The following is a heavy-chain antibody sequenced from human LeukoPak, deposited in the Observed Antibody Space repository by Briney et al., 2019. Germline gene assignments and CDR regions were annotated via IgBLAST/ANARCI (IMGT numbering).Heavy chain of an antibody. CDR2: IYYSGST. V-gene: IGHV4-39*07. CDR3: ARAGQLRY. D-gene: IGHD2-2*01. Sequence: SETLSLTCTVSGGSISSSSYYWGWIRQPPGKGLEWIGSIYYSGSTYYNPSLKSRVTISVDTSKNQFSLQLNSVTPEDTAVYYCARAGQLRYWGQGTLVTVSS. CDR1: GGSISSSSYY. J-gene: IGHJ4*02.